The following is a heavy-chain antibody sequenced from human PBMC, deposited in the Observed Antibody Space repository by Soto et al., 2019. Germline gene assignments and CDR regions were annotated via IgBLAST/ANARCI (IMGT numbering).Heavy chain of an antibody. CDR3: ARMKHSSISCYYFDS. V-gene: IGHV4-39*01. D-gene: IGHD3-3*02. CDR1: GGSISSSSSY. J-gene: IGHJ4*02. Sequence: SETLSLTCTVSGGSISSSSSYWGWIRQPPGKRLEWIGNIYYSGTTSYNPSLKSRLTISVDTSKNQFSLNLSSVTAADTAVYYCARMKHSSISCYYFDSWGQGALVTVSS. CDR2: IYYSGTT.